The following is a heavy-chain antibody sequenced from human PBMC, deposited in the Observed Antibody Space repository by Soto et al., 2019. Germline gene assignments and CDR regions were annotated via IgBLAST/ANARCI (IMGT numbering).Heavy chain of an antibody. Sequence: EVQLLESGGDLVQPGGSLRLSCAASGFTFSSYAMNWVRQAPGKRLEWVSAISGSGGNTFYADSVKGRFTISRDNSKNTLFLQMHSLRAEDTAIYYCAMLNSGSYSYHGMDVWGQGTTVTVSS. J-gene: IGHJ6*02. CDR2: ISGSGGNT. CDR1: GFTFSSYA. CDR3: AMLNSGSYSYHGMDV. D-gene: IGHD1-26*01. V-gene: IGHV3-23*01.